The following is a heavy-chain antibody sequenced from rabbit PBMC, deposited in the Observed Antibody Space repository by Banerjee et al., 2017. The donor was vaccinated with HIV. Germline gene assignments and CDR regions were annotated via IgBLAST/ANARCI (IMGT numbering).Heavy chain of an antibody. J-gene: IGHJ4*01. Sequence: QEQLVESGGGLVTLGGSLKLSCKASGFDFSSYYYMCWVRQAPGKGLEWIACIDSDGDGDTFYASWAKGRFTISRTSSTTVTLQMTSLTAADTATYFCARSSSGNYWVPYYFDLWGPGTLVTVS. CDR2: IDSDGDGDT. V-gene: IGHV1S45*01. CDR1: GFDFSSYYY. D-gene: IGHD1-1*01. CDR3: ARSSSGNYWVPYYFDL.